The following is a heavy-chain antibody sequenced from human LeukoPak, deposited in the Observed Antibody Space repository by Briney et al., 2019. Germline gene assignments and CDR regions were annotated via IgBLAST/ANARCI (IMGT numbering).Heavy chain of an antibody. CDR1: GFTFSSYS. CDR3: ARDPRYYDSWSGSPDY. V-gene: IGHV3-48*04. J-gene: IGHJ4*02. Sequence: GGSLRLSCAASGFTFSSYSMNWVRQAPGKGLEWVSYISSSSSTIYYADSVKGRFTISRDNAKNSLYLQMNSLRAEDTAVYYCARDPRYYDSWSGSPDYWGQGTLVTVSS. D-gene: IGHD3-3*01. CDR2: ISSSSSTI.